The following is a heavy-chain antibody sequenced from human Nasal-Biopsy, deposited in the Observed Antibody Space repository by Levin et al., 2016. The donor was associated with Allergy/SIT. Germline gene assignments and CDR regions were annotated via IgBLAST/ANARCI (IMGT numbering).Heavy chain of an antibody. CDR1: GGSISSYY. V-gene: IGHV4-59*01. J-gene: IGHJ4*02. Sequence: SETLSLTCTVSGGSISSYYWSWIRQSPGKGLEWIGYIYDSGSTNYNPSLKSRVTISVDTSKNQFSLKLSSVTAADTAVYYCARSAYSSSWFYYWGQGTVVTVSS. CDR3: ARSAYSSSWFYY. CDR2: IYDSGST. D-gene: IGHD6-13*01.